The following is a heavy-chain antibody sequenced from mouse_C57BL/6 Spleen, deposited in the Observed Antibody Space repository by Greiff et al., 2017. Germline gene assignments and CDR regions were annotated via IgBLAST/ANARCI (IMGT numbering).Heavy chain of an antibody. CDR3: ARGYGSLGY. CDR1: GYTFTSYG. V-gene: IGHV1-81*01. J-gene: IGHJ2*01. CDR2: IYPRSGNT. D-gene: IGHD2-1*01. Sequence: VKLQQSGAELARPGASVKLSCKASGYTFTSYGISWVKQRTGQGLEWIGEIYPRSGNTYYNEKFKGKATLTADKSSSTAYMELRSLTSEDSAVYFCARGYGSLGYWGQGTTLTVSS.